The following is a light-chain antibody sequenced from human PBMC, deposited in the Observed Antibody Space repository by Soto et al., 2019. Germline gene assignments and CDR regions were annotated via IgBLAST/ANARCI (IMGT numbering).Light chain of an antibody. V-gene: IGKV1-9*01. CDR2: AAS. J-gene: IGKJ3*01. CDR3: QQLMSYPLFT. CDR1: QGISSS. Sequence: DIQLTQSPSFLSASVGDRVTITCRASQGISSSLAWYQQKPGKAPKLLNYAASTLQSGVPSRFSGSGSGTELTLTISSLQPEDFATYYCQQLMSYPLFTFGPGTKVDIK.